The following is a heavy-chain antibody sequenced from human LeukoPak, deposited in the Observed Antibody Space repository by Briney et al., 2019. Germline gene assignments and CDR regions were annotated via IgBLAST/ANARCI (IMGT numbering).Heavy chain of an antibody. V-gene: IGHV1-69*05. CDR1: GGTFSSYA. D-gene: IGHD2-15*01. CDR3: ATVGPGPRGVVAAIDY. J-gene: IGHJ4*01. Sequence: GASVKVSCKASGGTFSSYAISRVRQAPGQGLEWMGGIIPIFGTANYAQKFQGRVTITTDESTSTAYMELSSLRSEDTAVYYCATVGPGPRGVVAAIDYWGQGTLVTVSS. CDR2: IIPIFGTA.